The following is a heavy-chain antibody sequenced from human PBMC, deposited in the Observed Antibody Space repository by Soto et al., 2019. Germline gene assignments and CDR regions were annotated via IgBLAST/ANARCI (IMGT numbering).Heavy chain of an antibody. V-gene: IGHV1-3*01. CDR3: ARDPSRDFLSCYYPPEPYYHQGMDV. J-gene: IGHJ6*02. Sequence: ASVKVSCKASGYTFTSYAMHWVRQAPGQRLEWMGWINAGNGNTKYSQKFQGRVTITRDTSASTAYMELSSLRSEDTAVYYCARDPSRDFLSCYYPPEPYYHQGMDVWGQGTTVTVSS. CDR1: GYTFTSYA. D-gene: IGHD3-3*01. CDR2: INAGNGNT.